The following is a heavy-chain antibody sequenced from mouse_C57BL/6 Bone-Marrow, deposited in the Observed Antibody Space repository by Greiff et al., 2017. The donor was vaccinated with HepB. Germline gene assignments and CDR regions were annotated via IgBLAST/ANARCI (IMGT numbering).Heavy chain of an antibody. D-gene: IGHD3-2*02. CDR3: ARRGTAQAPFAY. J-gene: IGHJ3*01. CDR1: GYSITSGYD. CDR2: ISYSGST. V-gene: IGHV3-1*01. Sequence: EVQLVESGPGMVKPSQSLSLTCTVTGYSITSGYDWHWIRHFPGNKLEWMGYISYSGSTNYNPSLKSRISITHDTSKNHFFLKLNSVTTEDTATYYCARRGTAQAPFAYWGQGTLVTVSA.